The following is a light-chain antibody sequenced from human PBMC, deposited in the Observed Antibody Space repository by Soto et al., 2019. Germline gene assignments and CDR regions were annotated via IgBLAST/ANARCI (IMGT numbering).Light chain of an antibody. Sequence: QSVLTQPPSVSAAPGQKVTISCSGSSSNIGNNYVSWYQHLPGTAPQLLIYDNYKRPSGIPDRFSGSKSGTSATLGITGLQTGDEADYYCGTWDSSLSAYVFGSGTKVTVL. CDR1: SSNIGNNY. CDR2: DNY. V-gene: IGLV1-51*01. CDR3: GTWDSSLSAYV. J-gene: IGLJ1*01.